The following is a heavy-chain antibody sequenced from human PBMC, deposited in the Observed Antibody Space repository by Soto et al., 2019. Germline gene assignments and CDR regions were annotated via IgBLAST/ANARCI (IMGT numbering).Heavy chain of an antibody. J-gene: IGHJ6*02. D-gene: IGHD5-18*01. Sequence: QVQLQESGPGLVKPSETLSLTCTVSGGSISSYYWSWIRQPPGKGLEWIGYIYYSGSTNYNPSLKSRVTISVDTSKNQFSLKLSSVTAADTAVYYCARDVKGYSYGLYYYYGMDVWGQGTTVTVSS. CDR1: GGSISSYY. V-gene: IGHV4-59*01. CDR3: ARDVKGYSYGLYYYYGMDV. CDR2: IYYSGST.